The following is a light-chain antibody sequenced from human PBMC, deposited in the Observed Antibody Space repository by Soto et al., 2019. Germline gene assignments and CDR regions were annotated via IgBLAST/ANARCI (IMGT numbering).Light chain of an antibody. J-gene: IGKJ1*01. CDR2: AAS. V-gene: IGKV1-39*01. CDR1: QSISSY. CDR3: QQSYSTPWT. Sequence: DVQMTQYPTSLSASVGDRVAVTCRASQSISSYLNWYQQKPGKAPKLLIYAASSLQSGVPSRFSGSGSGTDFTLTISSLQPEDFATYYCQQSYSTPWTFGQVTNVDIK.